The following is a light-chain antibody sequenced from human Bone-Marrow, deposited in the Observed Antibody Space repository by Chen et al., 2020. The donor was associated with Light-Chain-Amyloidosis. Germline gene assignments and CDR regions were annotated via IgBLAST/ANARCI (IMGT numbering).Light chain of an antibody. Sequence: QSVLTQPPSAYGSPGHGVTISCSGARSNIGSNYVYWYQHFPGAAPNLIIHRNYQRPSGVTDRFSASLSGASAFLAIMWLRSEDEADYYCAAWDGSLSGYVFGTGTKVIVL. CDR3: AAWDGSLSGYV. J-gene: IGLJ1*01. V-gene: IGLV1-47*01. CDR2: RNY. CDR1: RSNIGSNY.